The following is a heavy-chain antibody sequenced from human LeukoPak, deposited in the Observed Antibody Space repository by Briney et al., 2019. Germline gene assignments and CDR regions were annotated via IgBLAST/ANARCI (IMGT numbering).Heavy chain of an antibody. Sequence: SLKVSCKASGGTFTKYVTRSVRETPGQGLEWMGRFIPVHDTANYAHKFQGRVILTADKSTSTDYMERTSVRSEDTAVYCCAMLCVIPDWGQGTLITVSS. CDR2: FIPVHDTA. V-gene: IGHV1-69*10. CDR1: GGTFTKYV. D-gene: IGHD2-21*01. CDR3: AMLCVIPD. J-gene: IGHJ1*01.